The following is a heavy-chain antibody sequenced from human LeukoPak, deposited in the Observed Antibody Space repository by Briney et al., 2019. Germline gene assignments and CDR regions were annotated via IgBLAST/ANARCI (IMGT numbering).Heavy chain of an antibody. D-gene: IGHD3-22*01. V-gene: IGHV3-30*18. J-gene: IGHJ4*02. CDR2: ISYDGSNK. CDR3: AKARTYYYDSSRYYLDF. CDR1: GFTFSTYG. Sequence: GGSLRLSCSASGFTFSTYGIHWVRQAPGKGLEWVAVISYDGSNKYYADSVKGRFTISRDNSKNTLFLQMNSLGPEDTAVYYCAKARTYYYDSSRYYLDFWGQGTLVTVSS.